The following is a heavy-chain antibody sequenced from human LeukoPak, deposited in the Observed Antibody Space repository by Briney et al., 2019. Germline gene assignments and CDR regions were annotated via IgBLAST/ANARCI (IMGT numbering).Heavy chain of an antibody. CDR2: IYTSGST. Sequence: SETLSLTCTVSGGSISSYYWSWIRQPAGKGLEWIGRIYTSGSTNYNPSLKSRVTMSVDTSKNQFSLKLSSVTAADTAVYYCARDRSDFWSGYNWFDPWGQGTLVTVSS. J-gene: IGHJ5*02. CDR1: GGSISSYY. V-gene: IGHV4-4*07. CDR3: ARDRSDFWSGYNWFDP. D-gene: IGHD3-3*01.